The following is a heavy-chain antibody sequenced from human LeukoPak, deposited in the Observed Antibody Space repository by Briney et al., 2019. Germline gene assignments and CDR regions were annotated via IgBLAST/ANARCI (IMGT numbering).Heavy chain of an antibody. Sequence: PGGSLRLSCAASGFTFSNCAMSWVRQAPGKGLEWVSAISGSGSSTDYADSVRGRFTISRDNSKNTLYLQMNSLRAEDTAVYYCAKGDPLYYFDYWGHRTLVTVSS. CDR3: AKGDPLYYFDY. CDR1: GFTFSNCA. J-gene: IGHJ4*01. V-gene: IGHV3-23*01. CDR2: ISGSGSST.